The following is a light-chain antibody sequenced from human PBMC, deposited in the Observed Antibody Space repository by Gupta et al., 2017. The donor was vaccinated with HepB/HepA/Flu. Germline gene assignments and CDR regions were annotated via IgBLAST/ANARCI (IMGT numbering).Light chain of an antibody. CDR2: DAS. J-gene: IGKJ5*01. V-gene: IGKV3-11*01. CDR3: QQRGK. Sequence: EIVLTQSPATLSLSPGERATLSCRASQSVSSYLAWYQQKPGQAPRLLIYDASNRATGIPARFSGSGSGTDFTLTISTLETEDFAVYYCQQRGKFGQGTRLEIK. CDR1: QSVSSY.